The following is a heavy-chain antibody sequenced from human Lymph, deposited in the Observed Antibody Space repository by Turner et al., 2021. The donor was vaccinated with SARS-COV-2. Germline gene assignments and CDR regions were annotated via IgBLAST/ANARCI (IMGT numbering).Heavy chain of an antibody. V-gene: IGHV1-69*10. Sequence: QFQLVQSGPEVKRPGSSVKVSCKASGGTFSSYAITWVRQAPGQGLEWMGGIIPILAIANYAQKFQGRVTITADKSTSTAYMELSSLRSEDTAVYYCARDSPYCSSTSCYDPWGQGTLVTVSS. CDR3: ARDSPYCSSTSCYDP. J-gene: IGHJ5*02. D-gene: IGHD2-2*01. CDR2: IIPILAIA. CDR1: GGTFSSYA.